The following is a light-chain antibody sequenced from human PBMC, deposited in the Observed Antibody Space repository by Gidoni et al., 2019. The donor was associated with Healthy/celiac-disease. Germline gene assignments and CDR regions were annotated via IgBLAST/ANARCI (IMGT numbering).Light chain of an antibody. CDR2: LGS. V-gene: IGKV2-28*01. CDR3: MQALQTPIFT. CDR1: QSLLQSNGYNY. J-gene: IGKJ3*01. Sequence: DIVMTQSPLSLPVTPGEPASISCRSSQSLLQSNGYNYLDWYLQKPGQSPQLLIYLGSNRASGVPDRFSGSGSGTDFTLKISRVEAEDVGVYYCMQALQTPIFTFXPXTKVDIK.